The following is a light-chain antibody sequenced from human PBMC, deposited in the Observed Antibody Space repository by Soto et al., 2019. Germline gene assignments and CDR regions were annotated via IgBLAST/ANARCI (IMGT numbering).Light chain of an antibody. CDR3: QQYSIFSLT. V-gene: IGKV1-5*03. Sequence: DIKMTQSPSTVSASVGDRVTITCRASQSISSWLAWYQQKPGKAPKLLIQKASSLESGVPSSFSRSGSETEFTLAISSLQPDDFATYYFQQYSIFSLTFGVGTKVEIK. CDR1: QSISSW. CDR2: KAS. J-gene: IGKJ4*01.